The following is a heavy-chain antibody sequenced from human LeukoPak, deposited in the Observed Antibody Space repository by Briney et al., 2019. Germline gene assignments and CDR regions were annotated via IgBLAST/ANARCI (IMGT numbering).Heavy chain of an antibody. CDR1: GGSISSYY. CDR3: ARDRYSSGWYDPWFDP. V-gene: IGHV4-59*01. Sequence: SETLSLTCTVSGGSISSYYWSWIRQPPGKGLEWIGYIYYSGSTNYNPSLKSRVTISVDTSKNQFSLKLSSVTAADTAVYYCARDRYSSGWYDPWFDPWGQGTLVTVSS. CDR2: IYYSGST. J-gene: IGHJ5*02. D-gene: IGHD6-13*01.